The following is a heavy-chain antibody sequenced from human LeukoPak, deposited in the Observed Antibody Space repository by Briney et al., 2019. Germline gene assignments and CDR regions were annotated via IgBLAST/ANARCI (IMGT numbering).Heavy chain of an antibody. CDR1: GFTVSNSY. CDR2: VYNGGST. V-gene: IGHV3-53*01. Sequence: GGSLRLSCAASGFTVSNSYMSWVRQAPGKGLQWVSVVYNGGSTFYADPVKGRFTVSRDSSKNILYLEMNSLRAEDTAIYYCARGHEALGYWGQGTLVTVSS. J-gene: IGHJ4*02. D-gene: IGHD3-10*01. CDR3: ARGHEALGY.